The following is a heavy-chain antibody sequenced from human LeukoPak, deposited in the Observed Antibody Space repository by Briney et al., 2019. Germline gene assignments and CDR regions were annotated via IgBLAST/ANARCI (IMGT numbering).Heavy chain of an antibody. J-gene: IGHJ6*03. CDR2: INPNSGGT. CDR3: ARVAAEVVGLPGAIGFGWLRRDYYYMDV. V-gene: IGHV1-2*02. Sequence: GASVKVSCKASGYTFTGDYMHWVRQAPGQGLEWRGWINPNSGGTNYAQKFQGRVTMTRDTSISAAYMEMSRLRSDDTAVYYCARVAAEVVGLPGAIGFGWLRRDYYYMDVWGKGTTVTVSS. D-gene: IGHD2-2*02. CDR1: GYTFTGDY.